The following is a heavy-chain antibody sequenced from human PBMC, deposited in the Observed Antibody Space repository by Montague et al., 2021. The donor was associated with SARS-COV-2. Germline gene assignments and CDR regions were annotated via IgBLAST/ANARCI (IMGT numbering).Heavy chain of an antibody. CDR2: INHRGTS. J-gene: IGHJ4*02. Sequence: SETLSLTCAVYGGSFSDYFWTWIRQPPGKGLEWIGEINHRGTSNYNPSLKSRVSISVDTSKNQFSLYLGSVTAADTAVYYCARGRQHFNMIVVDYWGQGTLVTVSS. D-gene: IGHD3-22*01. CDR1: GGSFSDYF. V-gene: IGHV4-34*01. CDR3: ARGRQHFNMIVVDY.